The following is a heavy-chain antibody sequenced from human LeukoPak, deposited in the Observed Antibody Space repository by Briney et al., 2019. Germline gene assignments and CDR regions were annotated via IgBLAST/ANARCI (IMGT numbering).Heavy chain of an antibody. CDR2: ISAYNGNT. CDR3: ARGAMVTTLLPN. D-gene: IGHD4-17*01. CDR1: GYTFTSYG. J-gene: IGHJ4*02. V-gene: IGHV1-18*01. Sequence: ASVKVSCKASGYTFTSYGISWVRQAPGQGLEWMGWISAYNGNTNYAQKLQGRVTMTADTSTSTAYMELRSLRPDDTAVYYCARGAMVTTLLPNWGQGTLVTVSS.